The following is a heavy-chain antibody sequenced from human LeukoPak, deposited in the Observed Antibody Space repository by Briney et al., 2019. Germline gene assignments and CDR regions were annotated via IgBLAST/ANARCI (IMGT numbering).Heavy chain of an antibody. CDR1: GYTFTSYA. J-gene: IGHJ4*02. Sequence: ASVKVSCKASGYTFTSYAMNWVRQAPGQGLEWMGWINTNTGNPTYAQGFTGRFVFSLDTSVSTAYLQISSLKAEDTAVYCCARTIYDILTGYYKGHDYWGQGTLVTVSS. V-gene: IGHV7-4-1*02. CDR2: INTNTGNP. D-gene: IGHD3-9*01. CDR3: ARTIYDILTGYYKGHDY.